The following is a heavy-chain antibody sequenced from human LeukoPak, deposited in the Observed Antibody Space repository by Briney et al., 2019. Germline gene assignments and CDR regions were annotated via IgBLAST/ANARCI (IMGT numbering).Heavy chain of an antibody. Sequence: SETLSLTCAVYGGSFSGYYWSWIRQPPGKGLEWIGEINHSGSTNYNPSLKSRVTISVDTSKNQFSLKLSSVTAADTAVYYCASRAIAFISGYYLEDFWFDPGGQGPLVTFPS. J-gene: IGHJ5*02. D-gene: IGHD1-26*01. CDR1: GGSFSGYY. CDR3: ASRAIAFISGYYLEDFWFDP. CDR2: INHSGST. V-gene: IGHV4-34*01.